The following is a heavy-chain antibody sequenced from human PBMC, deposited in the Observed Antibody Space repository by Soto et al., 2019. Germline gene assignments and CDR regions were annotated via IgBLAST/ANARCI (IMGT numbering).Heavy chain of an antibody. CDR2: INAGNGNT. Sequence: ASVKVSCKASGYTFTNYAMHWVRQAPGQRLEWMGWINAGNGNTKYSQKFQGRVTITRDTSASTAYMELSSLRSEDTAVYYCARHYYYDSSYYYPTNTQLPLDYWGQGTLVTVSS. CDR3: ARHYYYDSSYYYPTNTQLPLDY. CDR1: GYTFTNYA. V-gene: IGHV1-3*01. J-gene: IGHJ4*02. D-gene: IGHD3-22*01.